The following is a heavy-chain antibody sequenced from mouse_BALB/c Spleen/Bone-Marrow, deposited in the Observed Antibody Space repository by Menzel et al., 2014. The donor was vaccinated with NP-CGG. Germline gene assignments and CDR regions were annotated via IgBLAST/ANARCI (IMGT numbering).Heavy chain of an antibody. Sequence: VQLQQSGAELARPGASVKLSCKASGYTFTDYYINWVRRRTGQGLEWIGEIYPGNGNTNYNEKFKGKATLTADKSSSTAYMQLSSLTSEDSAVYFCARGGYYRYDGFAYWGQGTLVTVSA. CDR2: IYPGNGNT. J-gene: IGHJ3*01. CDR3: ARGGYYRYDGFAY. D-gene: IGHD2-14*01. V-gene: IGHV1-77*01. CDR1: GYTFTDYY.